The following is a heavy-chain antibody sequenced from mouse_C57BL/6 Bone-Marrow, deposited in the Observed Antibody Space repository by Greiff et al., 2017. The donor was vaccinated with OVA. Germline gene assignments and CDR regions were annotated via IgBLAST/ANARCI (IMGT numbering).Heavy chain of an antibody. Sequence: QVTLKVSGPGILQSSQTLSLTCSFSGFSLSTSGMGVSWIRQPSGKGLEWLAHIYWDDDKRYNPSLKSRLTIPKDTSRNQVFLKITSVDTADTATYYCARSNYDYDDPFAYWGQGTLVTVSA. CDR3: ARSNYDYDDPFAY. D-gene: IGHD2-4*01. CDR2: IYWDDDK. V-gene: IGHV8-12*01. J-gene: IGHJ3*01. CDR1: GFSLSTSGMG.